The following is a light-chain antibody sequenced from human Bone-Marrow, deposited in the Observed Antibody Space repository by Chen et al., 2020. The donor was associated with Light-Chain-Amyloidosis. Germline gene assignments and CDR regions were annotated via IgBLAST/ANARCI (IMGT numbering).Light chain of an antibody. CDR3: QVWDRSSDRPV. CDR2: DDS. CDR1: NIGSTS. Sequence: SYVLTQPSSVSVAPGQTATIACGGNNIGSTSVHWYQLTPGQAPLLVVYDDSDRPSGIPERLSGSNSGNTATLTIRRVEAGEEADYYGQVWDRSSDRPVFGGGTKLTVL. V-gene: IGLV3-21*02. J-gene: IGLJ3*02.